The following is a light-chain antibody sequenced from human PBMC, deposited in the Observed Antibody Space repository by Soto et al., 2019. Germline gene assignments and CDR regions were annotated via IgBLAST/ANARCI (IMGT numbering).Light chain of an antibody. CDR1: QSVSTS. Sequence: TQSPATLSLSPGERATLSCRASQSVSTSLAWYQQKPGQAPRLLIYDTSNRATDVPARFSGGGSETEFTLTISSLQSEDFAVYFCQQYNIWPLWTFGQGTKVDIK. V-gene: IGKV3-15*01. CDR2: DTS. CDR3: QQYNIWPLWT. J-gene: IGKJ1*01.